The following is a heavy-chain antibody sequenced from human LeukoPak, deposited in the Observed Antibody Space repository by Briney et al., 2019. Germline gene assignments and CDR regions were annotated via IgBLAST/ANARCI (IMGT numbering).Heavy chain of an antibody. D-gene: IGHD1-7*01. J-gene: IGHJ6*02. CDR2: IGTADDT. CDR1: GFTFSTYD. V-gene: IGHV3-13*01. Sequence: GGSLRLSRAASGFTFSTYDMHWVRQVTGKGLEWVSAIGTADDTYYLGSVKGRFTISRENAKNVLYLQMSSLRAEDTAVYYCAREIRETVITRHYYYGIDVWGQGTTVTVSS. CDR3: AREIRETVITRHYYYGIDV.